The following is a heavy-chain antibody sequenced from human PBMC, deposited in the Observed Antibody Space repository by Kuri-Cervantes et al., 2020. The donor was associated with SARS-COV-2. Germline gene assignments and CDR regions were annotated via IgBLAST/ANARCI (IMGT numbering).Heavy chain of an antibody. D-gene: IGHD6-13*01. J-gene: IGHJ4*02. V-gene: IGHV1-69*05. CDR1: GGTFSSYA. CDR3: ARVFGHQQLGEDY. CDR2: IIPIFGTA. Sequence: SVKVSCKASGGTFSSYAISWVRQAPGQGLEWMGGIIPIFGTANYAQKFQGRVTITTDESTSTAYMELRSLRSDDTAVYYCARVFGHQQLGEDYWGQGTLVTVSS.